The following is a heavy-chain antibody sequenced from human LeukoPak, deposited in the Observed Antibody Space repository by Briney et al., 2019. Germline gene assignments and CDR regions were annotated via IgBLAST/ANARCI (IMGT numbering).Heavy chain of an antibody. CDR2: IYYSGST. Sequence: SETLSLTCTVSGGSISSYYWSWIRQPPGKGLEWIGYIYYSGSTNYNPSLKSRVTISVGTSKNQFSLKLSSVTAADTAVYYCARTNSGSYYGSYNWFDPWGQGTLVTVSS. D-gene: IGHD1-26*01. J-gene: IGHJ5*02. CDR1: GGSISSYY. CDR3: ARTNSGSYYGSYNWFDP. V-gene: IGHV4-59*01.